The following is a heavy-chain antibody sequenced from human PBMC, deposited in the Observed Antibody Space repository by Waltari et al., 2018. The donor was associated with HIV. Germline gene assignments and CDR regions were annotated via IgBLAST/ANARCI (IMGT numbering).Heavy chain of an antibody. CDR1: GEPFDGYY. CDR3: ARRALWLRPVYYFDY. D-gene: IGHD5-12*01. V-gene: IGHV4-34*01. J-gene: IGHJ4*02. Sequence: QVQLQQWGAGLLKPSETLSLTCVVYGEPFDGYYWSWIRQPPGKRLEWMGEINHRRNTNYNPSLKSRLTMSVDASKNQFSLNLNSVTAADTGVYYCARRALWLRPVYYFDYWGQGALVTVSS. CDR2: INHRRNT.